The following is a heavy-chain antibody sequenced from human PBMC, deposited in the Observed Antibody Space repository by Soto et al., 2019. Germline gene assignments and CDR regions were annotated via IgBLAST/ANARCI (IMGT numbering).Heavy chain of an antibody. V-gene: IGHV3-30*03. CDR3: ARDIWSGNYKWFDS. CDR2: ISNDGGTQ. D-gene: IGHD3-3*01. J-gene: IGHJ5*01. CDR1: TLTVSLYG. Sequence: VGSLRLSCAASTLTVSLYGIQWVRQAPGKGLDWVAFISNDGGTQYYADSVKGRFSISRDNSMNTVDLHMNSLRAEDTAIYYCARDIWSGNYKWFDSWGQGTLVTVSS.